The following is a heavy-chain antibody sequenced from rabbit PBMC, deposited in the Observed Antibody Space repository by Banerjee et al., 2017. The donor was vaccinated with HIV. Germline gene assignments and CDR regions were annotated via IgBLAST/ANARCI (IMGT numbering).Heavy chain of an antibody. CDR1: GFDFSSSYW. CDR3: ARGYNYDDSGNWDGFDP. CDR2: IYASSGVST. V-gene: IGHV1S40*01. Sequence: QSLEESGGDLVQPGASLTLTCTASGFDFSSSYWICWVRQAPGKGLEWIACIYASSGVSTYYASWAKGRFTISKTSSTTVTLQMTSLTAADTATYFCARGYNYDDSGNWDGFDPWGPGTLVTV. J-gene: IGHJ2*01. D-gene: IGHD2-1*01.